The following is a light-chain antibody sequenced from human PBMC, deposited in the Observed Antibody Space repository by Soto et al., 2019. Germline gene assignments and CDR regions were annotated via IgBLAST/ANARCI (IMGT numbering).Light chain of an antibody. V-gene: IGKV2-30*02. Sequence: EVVMTQSPLSLPVTLGQPASISCRSSYSLIHSDGDTYLNWFQQRPGQSPRRLIYEVSNRDSGVPDRFTGSGSGTDFPLKISRVEAEDVGIYYCMQGTHWPWTFGQGTEVEIK. CDR1: YSLIHSDGDTY. CDR2: EVS. J-gene: IGKJ1*01. CDR3: MQGTHWPWT.